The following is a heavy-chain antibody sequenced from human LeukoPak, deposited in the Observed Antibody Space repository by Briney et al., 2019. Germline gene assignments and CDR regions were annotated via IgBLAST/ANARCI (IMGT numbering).Heavy chain of an antibody. CDR1: GFTFSSYG. D-gene: IGHD2-2*02. Sequence: GGSLRLSRAASGFTFSSYGMHWVRQAPGKGLEWVAVISYDGSNKYYADSMKGRFTISRDNSKNTLYLQMNSLRAEDTAVYYCAKDPGGYCSSTSCYNLYHGMDVWGQGTTVTVSS. CDR3: AKDPGGYCSSTSCYNLYHGMDV. CDR2: ISYDGSNK. V-gene: IGHV3-30*18. J-gene: IGHJ6*02.